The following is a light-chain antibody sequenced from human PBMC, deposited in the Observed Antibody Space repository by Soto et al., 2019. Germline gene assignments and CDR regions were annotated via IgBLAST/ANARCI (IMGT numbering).Light chain of an antibody. CDR2: DAS. CDR3: QQYNRELT. Sequence: DIQMTQSPSTLSASVGDRVTITCRASQSISSWLAWYQQKPGEAPKLLIYDASSLESGVPSRFSGSGSGTEFTLTISSLQPDDFATYYCQQYNRELTFGGGTKVEIK. J-gene: IGKJ4*01. V-gene: IGKV1-5*01. CDR1: QSISSW.